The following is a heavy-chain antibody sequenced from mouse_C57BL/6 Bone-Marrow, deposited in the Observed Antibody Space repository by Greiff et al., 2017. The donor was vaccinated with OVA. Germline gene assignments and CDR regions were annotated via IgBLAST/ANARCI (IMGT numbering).Heavy chain of an antibody. V-gene: IGHV1-63*01. CDR2: IYPGGGYT. D-gene: IGHD1-1*01. CDR3: ARSVTTVVYWYFDD. CDR1: GYTFTNYW. J-gene: IGHJ1*03. Sequence: QVQLQQSGAELVRPGTSVKMSCKASGYTFTNYWIGWAKQRPGHGLEWIGDIYPGGGYTNYNEQFKGKAKLTADKSSSTAYMQFSSLTSEDSAIYYCARSVTTVVYWYFDDWGTGTTVTVSS.